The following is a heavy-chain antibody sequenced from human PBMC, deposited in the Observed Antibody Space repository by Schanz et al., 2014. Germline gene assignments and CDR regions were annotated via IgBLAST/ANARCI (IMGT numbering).Heavy chain of an antibody. CDR3: AKGMGYCSGGTCYDYYYYGLDV. CDR2: ISGSGGST. D-gene: IGHD2-15*01. Sequence: VQLVESGGGVVQPGRSLRLSCAAYGFTFSSYSMHWVRQAPGKGLEWVSGISGSGGSTYYADSVKGRFTISRDNSENTLYLQMNSLSADDTAVFYCAKGMGYCSGGTCYDYYYYGLDVWGQGTTVTVSS. V-gene: IGHV3-23*04. CDR1: GFTFSSYS. J-gene: IGHJ6*02.